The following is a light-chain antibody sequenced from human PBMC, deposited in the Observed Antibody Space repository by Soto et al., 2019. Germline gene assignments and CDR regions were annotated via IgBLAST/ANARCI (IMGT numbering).Light chain of an antibody. CDR2: EVS. Sequence: QSALTQPPSASGSPGQSATTSCTGTSSDVGGYNYVSWYQQHPGKAPKLMIYEVSKRPSGVPDRFSGSKSGNTASLTVSGLQAEDEADYYCSSYAGSNNLVFGGGIKVTVL. V-gene: IGLV2-8*01. CDR3: SSYAGSNNLV. CDR1: SSDVGGYNY. J-gene: IGLJ2*01.